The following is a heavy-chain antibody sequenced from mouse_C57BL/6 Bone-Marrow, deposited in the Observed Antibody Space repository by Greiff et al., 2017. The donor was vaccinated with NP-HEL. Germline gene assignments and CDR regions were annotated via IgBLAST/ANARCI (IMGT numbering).Heavy chain of an antibody. V-gene: IGHV1-82*01. J-gene: IGHJ3*01. D-gene: IGHD2-1*01. CDR3: VYYGNYWFAY. CDR1: GYAFSSSW. CDR2: IYPGDGDT. Sequence: QVQLQQSGPELVKPGASVKISCKASGYAFSSSWMNWVKQRPGKGLEWIGRIYPGDGDTNYNGKFKGKATLTADKSSSTAYMQLSSLTSEDSAVYFCVYYGNYWFAYWGQGTLVTVSA.